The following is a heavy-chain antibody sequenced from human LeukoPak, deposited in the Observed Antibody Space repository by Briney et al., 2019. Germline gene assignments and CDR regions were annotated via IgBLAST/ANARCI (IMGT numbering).Heavy chain of an antibody. CDR2: TSSNGGST. CDR3: VKDSGWRAPTLDY. V-gene: IGHV3-64D*06. CDR1: GFTFSSYA. D-gene: IGHD6-19*01. Sequence: GGSLRLSCSASGFTFSSYAMHWVRQAPGKGLEYVSATSSNGGSTYYADSVKGRFTISRDNSKNTLYLQMSSLRAEDTAVYYCVKDSGWRAPTLDYWGQGTLVTVSS. J-gene: IGHJ4*02.